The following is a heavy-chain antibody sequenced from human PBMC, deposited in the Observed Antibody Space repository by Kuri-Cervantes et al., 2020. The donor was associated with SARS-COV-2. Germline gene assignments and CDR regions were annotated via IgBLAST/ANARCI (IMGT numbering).Heavy chain of an antibody. CDR1: GFTFSSYA. V-gene: IGHV3-30*04. CDR3: ARDREITIFGVVTFNWFDP. J-gene: IGHJ5*02. CDR2: ISYDGSNK. D-gene: IGHD3-3*01. Sequence: GGSLRLSCAGSGFTFSSYAMHWVRQAPGKGLEWVAVISYDGSNKYYADSVKGRFTISRDNSKNTLYLQMNSLRAEDTAVYYCARDREITIFGVVTFNWFDPWGQGTLVTVSS.